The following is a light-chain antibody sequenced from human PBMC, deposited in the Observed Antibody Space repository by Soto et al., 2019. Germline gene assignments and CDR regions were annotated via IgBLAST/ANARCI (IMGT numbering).Light chain of an antibody. Sequence: IVLTHSPGTLSLSPGERATLSCRASQSVSNNYLAWYQQKPGQAPRLLIYGISIRATGIPDRFSGSGSGTDFTLTISRLEPEDFAVYYCEQYGSSPRTFGQGTKVDIK. CDR3: EQYGSSPRT. V-gene: IGKV3-20*01. CDR1: QSVSNNY. CDR2: GIS. J-gene: IGKJ1*01.